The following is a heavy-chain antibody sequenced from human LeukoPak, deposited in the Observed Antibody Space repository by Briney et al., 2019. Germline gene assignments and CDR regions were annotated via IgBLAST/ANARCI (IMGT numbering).Heavy chain of an antibody. CDR1: GASLRSGDYY. CDR2: IYDSGST. CDR3: ARDCSGGSCYGAFDI. D-gene: IGHD2-15*01. V-gene: IGHV4-30-4*01. Sequence: PSETLSLTCTVSGASLRSGDYYWGWVRQPPGKGLEWFGYIYDSGSTYYNPSLKSRITISVDTSENRFSLKLSSVTATDTAVYYCARDCSGGSCYGAFDIWGQGTMVTVSS. J-gene: IGHJ3*02.